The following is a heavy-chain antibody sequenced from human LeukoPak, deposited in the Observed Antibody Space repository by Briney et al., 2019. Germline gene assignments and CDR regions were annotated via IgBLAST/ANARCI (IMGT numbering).Heavy chain of an antibody. CDR1: GFSFSSYW. CDR2: IKEDGSEK. CDR3: ARKDSSPRTFDY. D-gene: IGHD3-22*01. J-gene: IGHJ4*02. Sequence: GGSLRLSRAASGFSFSSYWMSWVRQAPGKGLEWVANIKEDGSEKNYVDSVKGRFTISRDNAKNSLYLQMNGLRAEDTAVYYCARKDSSPRTFDYWGQGTLVTVSS. V-gene: IGHV3-7*01.